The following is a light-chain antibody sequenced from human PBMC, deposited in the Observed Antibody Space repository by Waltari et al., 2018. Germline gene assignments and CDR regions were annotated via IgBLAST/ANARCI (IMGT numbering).Light chain of an antibody. CDR2: EVS. CDR3: SSYTSSSTRV. V-gene: IGLV2-14*01. J-gene: IGLJ3*02. Sequence: QSALTQPASVSGSPGQSITISCTGTSSDVGGYNYVSWYQQHPGKAPKLMIYEVSNRPSGSSNRFSGSRSGNTASLTISGLQAEDEADYYYSSYTSSSTRVFGGGTKLTVL. CDR1: SSDVGGYNY.